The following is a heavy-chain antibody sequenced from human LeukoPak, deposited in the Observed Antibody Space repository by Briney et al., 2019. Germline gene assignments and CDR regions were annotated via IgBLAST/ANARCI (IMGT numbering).Heavy chain of an antibody. CDR3: AKHIGGGIEDMDV. Sequence: SETLSLTCTVSGGSIGTYYWSWVRQSPGTGLEWIGYIYVTGTRYNPYLQSRVTISVDRSRNQFFLKMTSVTAADTAVYYCAKHIGGGIEDMDVWGRGTKVTVSS. CDR1: GGSIGTYY. J-gene: IGHJ6*03. CDR2: IYVTGT. D-gene: IGHD3-16*02. V-gene: IGHV4-59*08.